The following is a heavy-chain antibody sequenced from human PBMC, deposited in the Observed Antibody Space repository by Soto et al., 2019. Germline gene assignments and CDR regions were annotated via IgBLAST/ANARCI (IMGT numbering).Heavy chain of an antibody. Sequence: SETLSLTCSVSGGSIRTYYWNWIRQPPGGGLEWIAYIHYSGVTNYSPSLRGRVSISIDRSNNEFSLKVSSVTAADTAVYYCARDRAEGSESTPAGGMDVWGPGTTVTVSS. J-gene: IGHJ6*02. CDR1: GGSIRTYY. D-gene: IGHD6-19*01. CDR3: ARDRAEGSESTPAGGMDV. V-gene: IGHV4-59*01. CDR2: IHYSGVT.